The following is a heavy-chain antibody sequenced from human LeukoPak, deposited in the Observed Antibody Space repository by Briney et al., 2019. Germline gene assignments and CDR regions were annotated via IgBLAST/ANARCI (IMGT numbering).Heavy chain of an antibody. D-gene: IGHD5-18*01. Sequence: ASVKVSCKASGYTFTSYAMHWVRQAPGQRLEWMGWINAGNGNTKYSQKFQGRVTITRDTSASTAYMELSSLRTEDTAVYYCAKDRYSYAFEYSDSWGQGTLVTVSS. V-gene: IGHV1-3*01. CDR3: AKDRYSYAFEYSDS. CDR1: GYTFTSYA. J-gene: IGHJ4*02. CDR2: INAGNGNT.